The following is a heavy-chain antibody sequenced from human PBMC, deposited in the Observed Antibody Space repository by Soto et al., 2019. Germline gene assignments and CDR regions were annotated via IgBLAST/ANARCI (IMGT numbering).Heavy chain of an antibody. V-gene: IGHV3-53*02. Sequence: ELQLVETGGGWIQTGGSLRPSCAASGFSISSNYIAWVRQPPGKGLEWVSTTFSGGNTEYAASVKGRCSISRDNYKNTLYLQMDTLRVEDTAVYYCARKPPSAIQGWAFGMDVWGQGTKVSVSS. CDR2: TFSGGNT. CDR1: GFSISSNY. D-gene: IGHD2-21*01. CDR3: ARKPPSAIQGWAFGMDV. J-gene: IGHJ6*02.